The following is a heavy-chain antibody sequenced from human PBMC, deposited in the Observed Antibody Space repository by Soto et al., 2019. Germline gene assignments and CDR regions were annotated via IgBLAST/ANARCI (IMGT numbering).Heavy chain of an antibody. J-gene: IGHJ6*02. CDR1: GGYISSYY. Sequence: SEPQSHTCTVSGGYISSYYWSWIRQPTGKGLEWIGYIYYSGSTNYNPSLKSRVTISVDTSKNQFSLKLSSVTAADTAVYYCARVGGYGTGTTSLSHYYGMDVWGQGTTVTVSS. V-gene: IGHV4-59*01. D-gene: IGHD1-7*01. CDR3: ARVGGYGTGTTSLSHYYGMDV. CDR2: IYYSGST.